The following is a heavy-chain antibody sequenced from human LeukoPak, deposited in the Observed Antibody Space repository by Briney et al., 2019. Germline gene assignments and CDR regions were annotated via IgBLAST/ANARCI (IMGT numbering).Heavy chain of an antibody. CDR2: ISSSGSTI. CDR3: AGEGPNYYDSSEYYYYYYMDV. Sequence: GGSLRLSCAASGFTFSDYYMSWIRQAPGKGLEWVSYISSSGSTIYYADSVKGRFTISRDNAKNSLYLQMNSLRAEDTAVYYCAGEGPNYYDSSEYYYYYYMDVWGKGTTVTVSS. D-gene: IGHD3-22*01. V-gene: IGHV3-11*04. CDR1: GFTFSDYY. J-gene: IGHJ6*03.